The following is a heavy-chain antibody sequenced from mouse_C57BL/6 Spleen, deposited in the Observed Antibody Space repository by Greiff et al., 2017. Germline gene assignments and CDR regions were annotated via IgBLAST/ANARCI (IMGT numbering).Heavy chain of an antibody. CDR1: GFNIKNTY. D-gene: IGHD3-2*02. V-gene: IGHV14-3*01. CDR3: ASQTAQAGGYFDY. J-gene: IGHJ2*01. Sequence: EVQLQQSVAELVRPGASVKLSCTASGFNIKNTYMHWVKQRPEQGLEWIGRIDPANGNTKYAPKFQGKATITAATSSNTAYLQLRSLTSEDTAIYYCASQTAQAGGYFDYWGQGTTLTVSS. CDR2: IDPANGNT.